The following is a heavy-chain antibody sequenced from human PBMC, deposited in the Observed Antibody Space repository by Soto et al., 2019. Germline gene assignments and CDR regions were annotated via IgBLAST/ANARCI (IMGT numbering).Heavy chain of an antibody. CDR2: INPSGGST. Sequence: ASVKVSWKASGGTFSSYYMHWVRQAPGQGLEWMGIINPSGGSTSYAQKFQGRVTMTRDTSTSTVYMELSSLRSEDTAVYYCARVYPSDTRYGYVGNNWFDPWGQGTLVTVSS. V-gene: IGHV1-46*03. D-gene: IGHD5-18*01. CDR3: ARVYPSDTRYGYVGNNWFDP. CDR1: GGTFSSYY. J-gene: IGHJ5*02.